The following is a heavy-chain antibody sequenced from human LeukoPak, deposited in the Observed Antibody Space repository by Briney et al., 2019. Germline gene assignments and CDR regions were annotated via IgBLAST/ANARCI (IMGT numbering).Heavy chain of an antibody. Sequence: GGSLRLSCAASGFTFTNYAMTWVRQAPGKGLEWVSIISSGSSAIFSADALKGRFTISRDDAKNLLYLDMNSLRAEDTAVYYCARGHTAVTRHFDFWGQGTLVTVSS. CDR3: ARGHTAVTRHFDF. V-gene: IGHV3-21*01. CDR1: GFTFTNYA. D-gene: IGHD4-17*01. CDR2: ISSGSSAI. J-gene: IGHJ4*02.